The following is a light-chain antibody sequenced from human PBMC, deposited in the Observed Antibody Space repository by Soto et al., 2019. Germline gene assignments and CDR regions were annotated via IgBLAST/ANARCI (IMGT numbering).Light chain of an antibody. CDR2: RTN. CDR1: ISNIGSNP. V-gene: IGLV1-47*01. CDR3: AAWADRLRAYV. Sequence: QSVLTQPRSASGTPGQRVTISCSGCISNIGSNPVYWNQHLPGKAPKLLVYRTNQRPSGVPDRFSDSRSGTSAFLARSRLRYDDEADYCCAAWADRLRAYVFGNGTKVTVL. J-gene: IGLJ1*01.